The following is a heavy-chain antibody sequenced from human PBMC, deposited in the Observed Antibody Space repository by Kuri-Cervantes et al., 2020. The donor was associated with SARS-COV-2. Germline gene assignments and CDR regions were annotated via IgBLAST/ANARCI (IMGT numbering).Heavy chain of an antibody. Sequence: GESLKISCAASGFTFSDYYMSWIRQAPGKGLEWVSYISSSSSTIYYADSVKGRFTISRDNAKNSLYLQMNSLRAEDTAVYYCARDWKAFDYWGQGTLVTVSS. CDR2: ISSSSSTI. CDR1: GFTFSDYY. CDR3: ARDWKAFDY. D-gene: IGHD1-1*01. J-gene: IGHJ4*02. V-gene: IGHV3-11*04.